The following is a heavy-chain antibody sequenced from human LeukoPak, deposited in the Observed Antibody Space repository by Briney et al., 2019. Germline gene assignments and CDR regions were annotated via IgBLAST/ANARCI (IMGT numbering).Heavy chain of an antibody. J-gene: IGHJ5*02. CDR2: IYTSGST. CDR3: ARVGLWFGTYWFDP. CDR1: GGSISSGSYH. D-gene: IGHD3-10*01. Sequence: TLSLTCTVSGGSISSGSYHWIWIRQPAGKGLEWIGHIYTSGSTNYNPSLRSRVTISVDTSKNQFSLKLSSVTAADTAVYYCARVGLWFGTYWFDPWGQGTLVTVSS. V-gene: IGHV4-61*09.